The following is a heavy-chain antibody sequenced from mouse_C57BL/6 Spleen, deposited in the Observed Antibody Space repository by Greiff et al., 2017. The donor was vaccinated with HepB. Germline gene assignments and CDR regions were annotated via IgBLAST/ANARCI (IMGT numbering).Heavy chain of an antibody. J-gene: IGHJ4*01. CDR2: IYPGSGST. Sequence: QVQLQQPGAELVKPGASVKMSCKASGYTFTSYWITWVKQRPGQGLEWIGDIYPGSGSTNYNEKFKSKATLTVDTSSSTAYMQLSSLTSEDSAVYYCARWGDSSGTGAMDYWGQGTSVTVSS. CDR1: GYTFTSYW. D-gene: IGHD3-2*02. V-gene: IGHV1-55*01. CDR3: ARWGDSSGTGAMDY.